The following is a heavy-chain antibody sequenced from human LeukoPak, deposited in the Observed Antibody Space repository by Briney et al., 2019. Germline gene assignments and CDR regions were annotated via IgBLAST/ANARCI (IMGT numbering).Heavy chain of an antibody. V-gene: IGHV3-64D*09. CDR1: GFTFSSFA. CDR3: VKDPSGNYFYFDY. D-gene: IGHD1-26*01. CDR2: ISSDGGRT. J-gene: IGHJ4*02. Sequence: GGSLRLSCSASGFTFSSFAMFRVRQAPGKGLEYVSGISSDGGRTNYADSVKARFTISRDNSKVTLYLQMTSLRPEDTAIYYCVKDPSGNYFYFDYWDQGTLVTVSS.